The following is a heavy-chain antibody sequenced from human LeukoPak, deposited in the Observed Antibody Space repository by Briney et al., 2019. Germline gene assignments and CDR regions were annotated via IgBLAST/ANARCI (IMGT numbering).Heavy chain of an antibody. CDR3: ASGPVRTGYSSGWYWNY. CDR2: INHSGST. Sequence: PSETLSLTCAVYGGSFSGYYWSWIRQPPVKGLEWIGEINHSGSTNYNPSLKSRVTISVDTSKNQFSLKLSSVTAADTAVYYCASGPVRTGYSSGWYWNYWGQGTLVTVSS. D-gene: IGHD6-19*01. CDR1: GGSFSGYY. V-gene: IGHV4-34*01. J-gene: IGHJ4*02.